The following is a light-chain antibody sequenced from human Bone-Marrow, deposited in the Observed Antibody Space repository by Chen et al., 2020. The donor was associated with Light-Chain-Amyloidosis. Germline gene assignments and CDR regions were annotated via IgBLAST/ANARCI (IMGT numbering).Light chain of an antibody. V-gene: IGKV4-1*01. J-gene: IGKJ4*01. CDR3: QQYLSAPLT. CDR2: WAS. Sequence: DIVMTQSPDSLAVSLGERATINCKSTKSVLSTSNNKNYIAWYQQKPGQPPKLLVSWASMRESGVPDRLSGSGSGTDFTLTISSLQAEDVAVYYCQQYLSAPLTFGGGTKVEIK. CDR1: KSVLSTSNNKNY.